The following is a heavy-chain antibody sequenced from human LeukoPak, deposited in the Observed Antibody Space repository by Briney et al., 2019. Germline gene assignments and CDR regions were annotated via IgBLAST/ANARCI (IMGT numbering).Heavy chain of an antibody. Sequence: GGSLRLSCAASGFTFSSYGMHWVRQAPGKGLEWVAVISYEGSNKYYADSVKGRFTISRDNSKNTLYLQMNSLRAEDTAVYYCAKDQRRWLQFGAVDIWGKGTMVTVSS. CDR1: GFTFSSYG. CDR2: ISYEGSNK. D-gene: IGHD5-24*01. V-gene: IGHV3-30*18. J-gene: IGHJ3*02. CDR3: AKDQRRWLQFGAVDI.